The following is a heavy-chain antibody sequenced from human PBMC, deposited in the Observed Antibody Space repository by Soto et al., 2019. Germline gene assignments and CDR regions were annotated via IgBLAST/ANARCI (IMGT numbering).Heavy chain of an antibody. CDR3: ARRLNLGSFDH. D-gene: IGHD3-10*01. CDR1: GVSLTGYH. J-gene: IGHJ5*02. V-gene: IGHV4-59*01. CDR2: VYYSGSV. Sequence: QVHLQESGPGLVKPSETLSLTCNVSGVSLTGYHWNWIRQPPGKTLEWIDFVYYSGSVSYNPSLKGRASISVDRSKNQFSLRLTSVTAADTAVYYCARRLNLGSFDHWGQGTLVTVSS.